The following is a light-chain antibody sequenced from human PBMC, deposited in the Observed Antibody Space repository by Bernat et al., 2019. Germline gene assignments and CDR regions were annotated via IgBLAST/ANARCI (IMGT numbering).Light chain of an antibody. J-gene: IGLJ1*01. CDR1: SSDVGSYNR. CDR3: RSYTSSSTLCV. CDR2: EVS. Sequence: QSALTRPPSVSGSPGQSVTISCTGTSSDVGSYNRVSWYQQPPGTAPKLMIYEVSNRPSGVPDRFSGSKSGNTASLTISGLQAEDEADYYCRSYTSSSTLCVFGTGTKVTVL. V-gene: IGLV2-18*02.